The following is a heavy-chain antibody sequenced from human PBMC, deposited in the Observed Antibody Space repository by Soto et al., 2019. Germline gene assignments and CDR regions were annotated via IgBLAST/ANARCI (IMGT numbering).Heavy chain of an antibody. CDR1: GDSVSSSLYY. CDR3: AGSVRSYFDRNDGY. D-gene: IGHD2-2*01. J-gene: IGHJ1*01. Sequence: PSETLSLTCTVSGDSVSSSLYYWSWIRQPPGKRLEWIGNISDSGSATYNPSLRSRLTMSIHTSKNQFSLRLSSETTSDTAVDYCAGSVRSYFDRNDGYWGPGTLVTVSS. V-gene: IGHV4-61*01. CDR2: ISDSGSA.